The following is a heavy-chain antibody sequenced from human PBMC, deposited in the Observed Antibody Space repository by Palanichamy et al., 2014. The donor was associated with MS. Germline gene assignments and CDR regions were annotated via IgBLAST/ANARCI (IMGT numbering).Heavy chain of an antibody. V-gene: IGHV4-61*02. D-gene: IGHD2-15*01. CDR2: IYSNGTT. J-gene: IGHJ3*02. CDR3: TSQLRVLLPLATGLPSFTLDTFDI. CDR1: GGSISSGRHY. Sequence: QVQLQESGPGLVKPSQTQSLTCTVSGGSISSGRHYWTWIRQAAGKGLEWIGHIYSNGTTHYNPSLKSRVIMSIDTSKNRFSLMLTSVTAADTAVYYCTSQLRVLLPLATGLPSFTLDTFDIWGQGASVTVSS.